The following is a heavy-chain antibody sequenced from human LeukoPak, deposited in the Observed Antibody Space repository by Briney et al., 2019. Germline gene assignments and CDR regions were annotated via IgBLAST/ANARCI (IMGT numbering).Heavy chain of an antibody. CDR3: ARSGMITSDY. CDR1: GFTFSSYE. D-gene: IGHD3-16*01. Sequence: QPGGSLRLSCAASGFTFSSYEMNWVRQAPGKGLEWVSYISSSGSTIYYADSVKGRFTISRDNAKNSLYLQMNSLRAEDTAVYYCARSGMITSDYWGQGTLVTVSS. CDR2: ISSSGSTI. V-gene: IGHV3-48*03. J-gene: IGHJ4*02.